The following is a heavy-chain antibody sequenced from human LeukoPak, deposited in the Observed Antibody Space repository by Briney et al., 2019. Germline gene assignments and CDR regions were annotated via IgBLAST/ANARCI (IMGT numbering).Heavy chain of an antibody. Sequence: PSETLSLTCTVSGDSISNSAYHWVWIRQPPGKGLEWIGTITNTGNTYSNPSLKSRVTISIDTSKTQISLKLTSVTAADTAVFYCARKTPGTSVDVWGQGTPVTVSS. CDR2: ITNTGNT. D-gene: IGHD3-10*01. J-gene: IGHJ6*02. V-gene: IGHV4-39*01. CDR1: GDSISNSAYH. CDR3: ARKTPGTSVDV.